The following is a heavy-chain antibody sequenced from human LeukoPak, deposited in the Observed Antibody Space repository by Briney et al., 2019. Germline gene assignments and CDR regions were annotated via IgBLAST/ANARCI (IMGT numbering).Heavy chain of an antibody. CDR2: MNPNSGNT. J-gene: IGHJ4*02. CDR1: GYTFTSYD. CDR3: ARDHGGAPYDY. Sequence: ASVKVSCKASGYTFTSYDINWVRQATGQGLEWMGWMNPNSGNTGYAQKFQGRVTITRDTSASTAYMELSSLRSEDTAVYYCARDHGGAPYDYWGQGTLVTVSS. V-gene: IGHV1-8*01. D-gene: IGHD3-16*01.